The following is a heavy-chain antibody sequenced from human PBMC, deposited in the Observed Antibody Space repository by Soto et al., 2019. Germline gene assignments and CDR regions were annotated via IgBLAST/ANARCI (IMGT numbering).Heavy chain of an antibody. V-gene: IGHV3-23*01. Sequence: PGGSLRLSCAASGFTFSSYAMSWVRQAPGKGLEWVSAISGSGGSTYYADSVKGRFTISRDNSKNTLYLQMNSLRAEDTAVYYCATVMTTVTPGPWDYFDYWGQGTLVTVSS. CDR3: ATVMTTVTPGPWDYFDY. CDR2: ISGSGGST. J-gene: IGHJ4*02. CDR1: GFTFSSYA. D-gene: IGHD4-17*01.